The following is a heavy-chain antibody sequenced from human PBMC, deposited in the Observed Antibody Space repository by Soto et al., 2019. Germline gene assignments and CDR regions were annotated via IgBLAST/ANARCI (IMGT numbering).Heavy chain of an antibody. CDR1: GLSLSTVGHY. J-gene: IGHJ4*02. Sequence: LTCSVSGLSLSTVGHYWTWIRQPPGKGLEWIGSIYHTGSTYYSKSLRSRLTMSVDTSKSQFSLRLSSVTAADTAVYYCARATGTLRSRNCDDWGQGSLVTVSS. CDR3: ARATGTLRSRNCDD. V-gene: IGHV4-31*03. D-gene: IGHD1-1*01. CDR2: IYHTGST.